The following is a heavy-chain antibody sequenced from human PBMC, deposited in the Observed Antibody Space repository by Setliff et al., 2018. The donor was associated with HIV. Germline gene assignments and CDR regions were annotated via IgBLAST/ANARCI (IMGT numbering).Heavy chain of an antibody. J-gene: IGHJ5*02. CDR2: ISWNSGNI. Sequence: GGSLRLSCAASGFIFDDYAMYWVRQVPGKGLEWVAGISWNSGNIGYGDSVKGRFTISRDNAEISLYLQMNSLRADDMALYYCTRDAGALGLTWGQGTLVTVSS. D-gene: IGHD3-10*01. V-gene: IGHV3-9*03. CDR3: TRDAGALGLT. CDR1: GFIFDDYA.